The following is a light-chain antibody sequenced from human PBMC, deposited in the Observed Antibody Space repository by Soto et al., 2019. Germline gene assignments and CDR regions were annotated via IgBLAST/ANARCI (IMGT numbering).Light chain of an antibody. J-gene: IGLJ1*01. CDR2: DVS. Sequence: QSALTQPASVSGSPGQSITISCTGTSSDVGGYNYVSWYQQHPGKAPKLMIYDVSNLPSGVSNRFSGSKSGNTASLTISGLQAEDDADYYCSSYTSSSTLGVFGTGTKLTVL. V-gene: IGLV2-14*01. CDR1: SSDVGGYNY. CDR3: SSYTSSSTLGV.